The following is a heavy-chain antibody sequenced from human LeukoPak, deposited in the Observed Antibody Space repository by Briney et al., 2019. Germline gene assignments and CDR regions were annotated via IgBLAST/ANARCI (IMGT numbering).Heavy chain of an antibody. CDR2: IIPIFGTA. D-gene: IGHD4/OR15-4a*01. Sequence: SVKVSCKASGGTFSSYAISWVRQAPGQGLERMGGIIPIFGTANYAQKFQGRVTITADESTSTAYMELSSLRSEDTAVYYCAREYLDYQPHGWFDPWGQGTLVTVSS. J-gene: IGHJ5*02. CDR1: GGTFSSYA. V-gene: IGHV1-69*13. CDR3: AREYLDYQPHGWFDP.